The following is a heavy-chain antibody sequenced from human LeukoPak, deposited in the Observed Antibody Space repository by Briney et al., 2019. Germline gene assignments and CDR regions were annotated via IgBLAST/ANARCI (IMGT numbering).Heavy chain of an antibody. CDR2: IRYDGSNK. Sequence: GGSLRLSCAASGFTFSSYSMNWVRQAPGKGLEWVAFIRYDGSNKYYADSVKGRFTISRDNAKNSLYLQMNSLRAEDTAVYYCARAPGPGYYGMDVWGQGTTVTVSS. CDR3: ARAPGPGYYGMDV. J-gene: IGHJ6*02. V-gene: IGHV3-30*02. D-gene: IGHD7-27*01. CDR1: GFTFSSYS.